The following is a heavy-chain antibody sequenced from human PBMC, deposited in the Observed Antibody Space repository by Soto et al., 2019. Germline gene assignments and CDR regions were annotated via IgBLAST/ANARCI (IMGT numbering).Heavy chain of an antibody. D-gene: IGHD2-8*01. CDR3: ARDPLGEPYGVTYYYYYGMDV. Sequence: SVKVSCKASGGTFSSYAISWVRQPPGQGLEWMGGIIPIFGTANYAQKFQGRVTITADESTSTAYMELSSLRSEDTAVYYCARDPLGEPYGVTYYYYYGMDVWGQGTTVTVSS. CDR2: IIPIFGTA. V-gene: IGHV1-69*13. CDR1: GGTFSSYA. J-gene: IGHJ6*02.